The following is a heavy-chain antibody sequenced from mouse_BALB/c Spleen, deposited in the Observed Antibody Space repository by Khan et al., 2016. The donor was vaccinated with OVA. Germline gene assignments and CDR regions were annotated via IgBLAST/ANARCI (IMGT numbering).Heavy chain of an antibody. CDR3: APERFAY. CDR2: ILPGSGST. J-gene: IGHJ3*01. CDR1: GYTFSSYW. Sequence: QVQLQQSGAELMKPGASVKISCKATGYTFSSYWIEWVKQRPGHGLEWIGEILPGSGSTNYNEKVKGKATFTADTSSNTAYMQLSSLTSEDSGVYYCAPERFAYWGQGTLVTVSA. V-gene: IGHV1-9*01.